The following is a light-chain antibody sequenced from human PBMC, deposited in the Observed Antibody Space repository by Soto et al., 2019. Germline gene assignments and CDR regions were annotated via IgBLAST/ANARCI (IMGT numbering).Light chain of an antibody. CDR1: SGDVGGYNF. CDR3: CSYGGSYTWV. J-gene: IGLJ3*02. V-gene: IGLV2-11*01. CDR2: DVS. Sequence: QSALTQPRSVSGSPGQSVTISCTGTSGDVGGYNFVSWYQQNPGKAPTLMIFDVSQRPLGVPDRFSGSKSGNTASLTISGLQAEDEADYYCCSYGGSYTWVFGGGTKLTVL.